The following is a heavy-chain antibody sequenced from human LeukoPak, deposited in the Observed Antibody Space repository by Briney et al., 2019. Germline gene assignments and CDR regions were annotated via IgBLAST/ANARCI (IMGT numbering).Heavy chain of an antibody. J-gene: IGHJ4*02. CDR3: AREGDLTFGGVIVTYYFDY. CDR1: GYTFTSYG. V-gene: IGHV1-18*01. D-gene: IGHD3-16*02. Sequence: GALVKVSCKASGYTFTSYGISWVRQAPGQGPEWMGWISAYNGNTNYAQKLQGRVTMTTDTSTSTAYMELRSLRSDDTAVYYCAREGDLTFGGVIVTYYFDYWGQGTLVTVSS. CDR2: ISAYNGNT.